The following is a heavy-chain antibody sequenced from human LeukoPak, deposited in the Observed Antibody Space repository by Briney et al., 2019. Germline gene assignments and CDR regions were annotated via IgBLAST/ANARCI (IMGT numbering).Heavy chain of an antibody. V-gene: IGHV3-30-3*01. Sequence: GGSLRLSCAASGFTFSSYAMHWVRQAPGKGLEWVAVISYDGSNKYYADSVKGRFTISRDNSKNTLYLQMNSLRAEDTAVYYCARLSGGDCYSCFDYWGQGTLVTVSS. CDR3: ARLSGGDCYSCFDY. J-gene: IGHJ4*02. D-gene: IGHD2-21*02. CDR1: GFTFSSYA. CDR2: ISYDGSNK.